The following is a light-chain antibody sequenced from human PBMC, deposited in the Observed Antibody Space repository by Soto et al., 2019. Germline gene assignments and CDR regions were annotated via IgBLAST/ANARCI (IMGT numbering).Light chain of an antibody. CDR3: VSYSGINTWV. V-gene: IGLV2-14*01. CDR1: SSDVGDYTY. J-gene: IGLJ3*02. Sequence: QSVLTQPASVSGSPGQSITISCTGASSDVGDYTYVSWFQQFPGKAPKLIIYEVTNRPSGVSLRFSGAKSDNTASLTISGLQTEDEADYYCVSYSGINTWVFGGGTKLTVL. CDR2: EVT.